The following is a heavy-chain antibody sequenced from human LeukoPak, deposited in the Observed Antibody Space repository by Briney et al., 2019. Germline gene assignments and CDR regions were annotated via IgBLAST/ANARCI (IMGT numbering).Heavy chain of an antibody. D-gene: IGHD1-14*01. Sequence: ASVKVSCKASGYTFTSYGISWVRQAPGQGLEWMGWISAYNGNTNYAQKLQGRVTMTTDTSTSTAYMELRSLRSDDTAVYYCAKGGRVGPVLREFDYWGQGTLVTVSS. J-gene: IGHJ4*02. CDR1: GYTFTSYG. V-gene: IGHV1-18*01. CDR2: ISAYNGNT. CDR3: AKGGRVGPVLREFDY.